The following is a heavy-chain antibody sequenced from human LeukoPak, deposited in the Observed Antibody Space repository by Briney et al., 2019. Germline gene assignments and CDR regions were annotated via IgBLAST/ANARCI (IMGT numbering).Heavy chain of an antibody. V-gene: IGHV1-18*01. CDR1: GYTFPSYG. CDR3: ARQCSSTSCYGGAFDI. J-gene: IGHJ3*02. D-gene: IGHD2-2*01. Sequence: GASVKVSCKASGYTFPSYGISWVRQAPGQGLESMGWIGVNNVNTNYAQKFQGRVTMTTDTSTSTAYMELRSLRSDDTAVYYCARQCSSTSCYGGAFDIWGPGTMVTVSS. CDR2: IGVNNVNT.